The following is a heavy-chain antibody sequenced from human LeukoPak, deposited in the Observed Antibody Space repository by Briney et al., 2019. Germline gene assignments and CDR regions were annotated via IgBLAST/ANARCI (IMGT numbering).Heavy chain of an antibody. CDR1: GYSFTTDD. CDR2: INPGSGKT. J-gene: IGHJ4*02. CDR3: ARVFGQWLAVD. Sequence: ASVKVSCKASGYSFTTDDINWVRQASGRGLEWMGSINPGSGKTRYPQKFQGRVTMTRDTSINTVYMELSSLRSEDTATYYCARVFGQWLAVDWGQGTPVIVSS. V-gene: IGHV1-8*01. D-gene: IGHD6-19*01.